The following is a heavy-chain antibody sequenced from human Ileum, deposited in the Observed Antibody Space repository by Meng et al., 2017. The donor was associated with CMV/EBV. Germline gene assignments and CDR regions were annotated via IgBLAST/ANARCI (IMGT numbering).Heavy chain of an antibody. Sequence: QRLVMAAEPGLLRPSEPPSLTCTVAGDSLSTSSWNWIRQSAGSRLEWIGRICGTGTTNYNPSFKSRVTLSLDKSKNQFSLKLSSVTAADTAVYYCARRIREVREISWENWLAPWGQGTLVTVSS. D-gene: IGHD3-10*01. CDR3: ARRIREVREISWENWLAP. J-gene: IGHJ5*02. V-gene: IGHV4-4*07. CDR2: ICGTGTT. CDR1: GDSLSTSS.